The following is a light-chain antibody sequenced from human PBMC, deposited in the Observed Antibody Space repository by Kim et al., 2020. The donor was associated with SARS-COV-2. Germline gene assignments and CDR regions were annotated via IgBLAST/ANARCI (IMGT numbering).Light chain of an antibody. CDR3: QQYGSSPRT. Sequence: SPGESAALSCRASQSVSSSYLAWYQQKPGQAPRLLIYGASSRATGIPDRFSGSGSGTDFTVTISRLEPEDFAVYYCQQYGSSPRTFGQGTKVDIK. CDR1: QSVSSSY. J-gene: IGKJ1*01. V-gene: IGKV3-20*01. CDR2: GAS.